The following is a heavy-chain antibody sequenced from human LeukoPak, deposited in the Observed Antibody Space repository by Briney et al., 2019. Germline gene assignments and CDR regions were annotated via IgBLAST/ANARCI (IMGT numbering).Heavy chain of an antibody. V-gene: IGHV3-74*01. CDR1: GFTFSNYW. CDR2: IYVDGRTT. J-gene: IGHJ5*02. Sequence: EGSLRLSCVASGFTFSNYWMHWVRQPPGKGLVWVSRIYVDGRTTNYADSVKGRFTISRDNAKNTVYLEMNGLSVEDTATYYCIRDFRSADLWGQGTLVTVTS. CDR3: IRDFRSADL.